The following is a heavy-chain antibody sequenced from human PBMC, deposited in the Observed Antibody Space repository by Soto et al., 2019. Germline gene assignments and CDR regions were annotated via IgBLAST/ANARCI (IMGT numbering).Heavy chain of an antibody. CDR3: ARDNLELLWFDP. J-gene: IGHJ5*02. V-gene: IGHV3-21*01. Sequence: PGGSLRLSCAASGFTFSSYSMNWVRQAPGKGLEWVSSISSSSSYICYADSVKGRFTISRDNAKNSLYLQMNSLRAEDTAVYYCARDNLELLWFDPWGQGTLVTVSS. CDR1: GFTFSSYS. D-gene: IGHD1-7*01. CDR2: ISSSSSYI.